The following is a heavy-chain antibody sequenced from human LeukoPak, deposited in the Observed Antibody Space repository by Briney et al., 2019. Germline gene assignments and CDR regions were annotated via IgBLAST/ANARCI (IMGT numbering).Heavy chain of an antibody. CDR1: GGSISSGGYS. CDR3: ARRSSPGAFDI. J-gene: IGHJ3*02. V-gene: IGHV4-31*03. D-gene: IGHD2-2*01. CDR2: IYYSGST. Sequence: SETLSLTCTVSGGSISSGGYSWSWIRQHPGKGLEWIGYIYYSGSTCYNPSLKSRVTISVDTSKNQFSLKLSSVTAADTAVYYCARRSSPGAFDIWGQGTMVTVSS.